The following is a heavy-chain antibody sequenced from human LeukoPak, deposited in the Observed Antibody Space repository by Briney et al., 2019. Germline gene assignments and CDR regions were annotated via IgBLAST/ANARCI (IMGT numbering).Heavy chain of an antibody. J-gene: IGHJ4*02. CDR3: ARAQSYYYDSSPGY. V-gene: IGHV3-20*04. D-gene: IGHD3-22*01. CDR1: GFTFSSFG. CDR2: INWNGGST. Sequence: PGGSLRLSCAASGFTFSSFGINWVRQAPGKGLEWVSGINWNGGSTGYADSVKGRFTISRDNAKNSLYLQMNSLRAEDTALYYCARAQSYYYDSSPGYWGQGTLVTVSS.